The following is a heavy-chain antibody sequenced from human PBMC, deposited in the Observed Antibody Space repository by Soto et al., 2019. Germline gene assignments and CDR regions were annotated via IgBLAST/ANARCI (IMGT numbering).Heavy chain of an antibody. D-gene: IGHD6-19*01. CDR1: GGSISSYY. Sequence: PSETLSLTCTVSGGSISSYYWSWIRQPAGKGLEWIGRIYTSGSTNNNPSLKSRVTMSVNTSKNQFSLKLSSATPADTPVHYGPRASIAGAGRRGQRTRVTFSS. CDR3: PRASIAGAGR. J-gene: IGHJ4*02. V-gene: IGHV4-4*07. CDR2: IYTSGST.